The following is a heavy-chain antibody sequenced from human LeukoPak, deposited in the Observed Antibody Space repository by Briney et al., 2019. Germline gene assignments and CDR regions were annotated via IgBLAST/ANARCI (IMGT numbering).Heavy chain of an antibody. CDR3: ARDEASYYYDSSGYPPGAFDI. CDR2: IYTSGST. Sequence: SETLSLTCTVSGGSISSYYWSWVRQPAGKGLEWIGRIYTSGSTNYNPSLKSRVTMSVATSKNQFSLTPSSVTAADTAVYYCARDEASYYYDSSGYPPGAFDIWGQGTMVTVSS. CDR1: GGSISSYY. V-gene: IGHV4-4*07. J-gene: IGHJ3*02. D-gene: IGHD3-22*01.